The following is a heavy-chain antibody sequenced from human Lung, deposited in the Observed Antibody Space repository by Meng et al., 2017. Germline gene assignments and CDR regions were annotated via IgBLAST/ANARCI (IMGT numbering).Heavy chain of an antibody. D-gene: IGHD3-10*01. J-gene: IGHJ4*02. V-gene: IGHV1-18*01. CDR1: DYRFTGFG. CDR2: LGAHPGDI. Sequence: QVQLGHSGAEVKKPGASLRGSCKASDYRFTGFGVCWVRQAPGRGLEWMAWLGAHPGDISLAPKFLGRVTVTADTATATAYMDLRSLRSDDTAVYYCARGTPGRSYCDYWGPGTLVTVSS. CDR3: ARGTPGRSYCDY.